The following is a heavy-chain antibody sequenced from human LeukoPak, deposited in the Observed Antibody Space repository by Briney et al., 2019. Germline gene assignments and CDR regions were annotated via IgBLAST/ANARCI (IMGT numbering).Heavy chain of an antibody. V-gene: IGHV3-7*01. CDR3: AKDLLGQWPTVFDY. CDR2: IKQDGNEK. Sequence: GGSLRLSCAASGFTFSNYWMTWVRQAPGKGLEWVANIKQDGNEKYYMDSMKGRFTISRDNAKNSLYLQMDSLRAEDTAVYYCAKDLLGQWPTVFDYWGQGTLVTVSS. CDR1: GFTFSNYW. D-gene: IGHD6-19*01. J-gene: IGHJ4*02.